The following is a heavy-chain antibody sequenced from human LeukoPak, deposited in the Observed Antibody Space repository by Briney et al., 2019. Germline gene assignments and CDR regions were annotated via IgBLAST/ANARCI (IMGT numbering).Heavy chain of an antibody. D-gene: IGHD4-17*01. V-gene: IGHV3-30*18. J-gene: IGHJ3*02. CDR2: ISYDGSNK. CDR1: GFTFGSYG. CDR3: AKTARSIMTTGAFDI. Sequence: PGGSLRLSCAASGFTFGSYGMHWVRQAPGKGLEWVAVISYDGSNKYYADSVKDRFTISRDNSKNTLYLQMNSLRAEDTAVYYCAKTARSIMTTGAFDIWGQGTMVTVSS.